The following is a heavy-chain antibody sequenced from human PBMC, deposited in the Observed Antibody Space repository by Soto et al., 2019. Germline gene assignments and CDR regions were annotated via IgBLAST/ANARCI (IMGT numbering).Heavy chain of an antibody. V-gene: IGHV4-39*01. D-gene: IGHD1-7*01. CDR3: AITMEVYNWNYQAYNWFDP. CDR1: GGSISSSSYY. CDR2: IYYSGST. Sequence: ASQTLSLTCTVSGGSISSSSYYWGWIRQPPGKGLEWIGSIYYSGSTYYNPSLKSRVTISVDTSKNQFSLKLSSVTAADTAVYYCAITMEVYNWNYQAYNWFDPLGQGNLVTGS. J-gene: IGHJ5*02.